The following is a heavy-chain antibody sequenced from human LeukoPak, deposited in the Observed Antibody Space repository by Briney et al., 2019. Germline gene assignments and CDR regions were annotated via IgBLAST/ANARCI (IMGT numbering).Heavy chain of an antibody. J-gene: IGHJ4*02. Sequence: SETLSLTCTVSGGSISSSSYYWGWIRQPPGKGLEWIGSIYYSGSTYYNPSLKSRFTISVDTSKNQFSLKLSSVTAADTAVYYCARDTRYCSGGSCYSILLDYWGQGTLVTVSS. CDR2: IYYSGST. D-gene: IGHD2-15*01. CDR3: ARDTRYCSGGSCYSILLDY. CDR1: GGSISSSSYY. V-gene: IGHV4-39*01.